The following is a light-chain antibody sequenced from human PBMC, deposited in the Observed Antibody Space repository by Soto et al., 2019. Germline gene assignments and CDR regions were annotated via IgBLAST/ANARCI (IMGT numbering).Light chain of an antibody. J-gene: IGKJ1*01. CDR3: QQYGSSRP. CDR2: VAS. V-gene: IGKV3-20*01. Sequence: EIVFTLSPGTLSLSTGERATLSCRASQSVSNNYLAWYQQKPGQAPRLLIYVASTRATGIPARFSGSGSGTEFTLTSSSLQSEDFAVYYCQQYGSSRPFGQGTKVDIK. CDR1: QSVSNNY.